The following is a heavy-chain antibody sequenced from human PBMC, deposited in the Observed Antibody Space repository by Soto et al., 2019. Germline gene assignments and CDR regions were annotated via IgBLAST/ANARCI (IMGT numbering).Heavy chain of an antibody. V-gene: IGHV4-59*01. CDR2: IYYSGCT. CDR1: GGSISRYY. J-gene: IGHJ4*02. Sequence: SETLSLTCTVSGGSISRYYWSWIRQPPGKGLEWIGYIYYSGCTNYNPSLKSRVTISVDTSKNQFSLKLSSVTASDTAVYYCAAGAYYGDYVFPGRRILEYYFDYWGQGTLVTVSS. D-gene: IGHD4-17*01. CDR3: AAGAYYGDYVFPGRRILEYYFDY.